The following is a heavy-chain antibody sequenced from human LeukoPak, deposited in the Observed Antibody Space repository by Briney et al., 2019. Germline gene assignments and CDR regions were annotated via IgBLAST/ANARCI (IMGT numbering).Heavy chain of an antibody. J-gene: IGHJ4*02. D-gene: IGHD3-22*01. CDR1: GGSISSGSYY. CDR3: ARDQYYYDSSGNSLFDY. CDR2: IYTSGST. V-gene: IGHV4-61*02. Sequence: PSETLSLTCTVSGGSISSGSYYWSWIRQPAGKGLEWIGRIYTSGSTNYNPSLKSRVTISVDTSKNQFSLKLGSVTAADTAVYYCARDQYYYDSSGNSLFDYWGQGTLVTVSS.